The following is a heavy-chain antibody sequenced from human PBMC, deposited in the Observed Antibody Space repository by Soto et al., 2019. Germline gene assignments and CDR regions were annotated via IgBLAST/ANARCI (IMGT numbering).Heavy chain of an antibody. CDR1: GGSFSGYY. CDR2: INHSGST. J-gene: IGHJ5*02. Sequence: QVQLQQWGAGLLKPSETLSLTCAVYGGSFSGYYWSWIRQPPGKGLEWIGEINHSGSTNYNPSLKSRVTISVDTSKNQFSLKLSSVTAADTAAYYCARSVTGTTVVDWFDPWGQGTLVTVSS. D-gene: IGHD1-7*01. CDR3: ARSVTGTTVVDWFDP. V-gene: IGHV4-34*01.